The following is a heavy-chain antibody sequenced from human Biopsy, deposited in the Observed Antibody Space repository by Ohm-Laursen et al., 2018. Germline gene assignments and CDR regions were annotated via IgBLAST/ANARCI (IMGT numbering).Heavy chain of an antibody. CDR3: ARHPTGFWFDP. CDR2: IFYGGIT. Sequence: PGTLSLTCPVSGGSISSETNYWGWIRQPPGKGLEWIGSIFYGGITYYNPSLKSRVTISVDTSKNQFSLNLSSVTGADTAVYYCARHPTGFWFDPWGQGTLVTVSS. CDR1: GGSISSETNY. J-gene: IGHJ5*02. V-gene: IGHV4-39*01.